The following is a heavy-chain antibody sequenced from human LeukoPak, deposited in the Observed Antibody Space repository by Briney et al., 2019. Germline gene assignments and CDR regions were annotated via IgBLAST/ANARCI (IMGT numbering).Heavy chain of an antibody. CDR2: IYYSGST. Sequence: SETLSLTCAVSGGSISSRTYYWGWIRQPPGRGLEWIGSIYYSGSTYYNPSLKSRVTISVDTSKNQFSLKLRSVTAADTAVYYCARRYYYDSSGYYFDFWGQGTLVTVSS. CDR3: ARRYYYDSSGYYFDF. CDR1: GGSISSRTYY. D-gene: IGHD3-22*01. V-gene: IGHV4-39*01. J-gene: IGHJ4*02.